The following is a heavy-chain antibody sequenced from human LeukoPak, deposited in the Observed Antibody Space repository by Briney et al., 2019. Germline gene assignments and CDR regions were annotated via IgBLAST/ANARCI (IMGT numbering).Heavy chain of an antibody. Sequence: GASVTVSFKASGYTFTNYAMHWVRQAPGQRLEWMGWINAGNGNTKYSQEFQGRVTITRDTSASTAYMEPSSLRSEDMAVYYCARATEDTARIYNWFDHWGQGTLVTVSS. D-gene: IGHD5-18*01. CDR2: INAGNGNT. CDR3: ARATEDTARIYNWFDH. CDR1: GYTFTNYA. J-gene: IGHJ5*02. V-gene: IGHV1-3*03.